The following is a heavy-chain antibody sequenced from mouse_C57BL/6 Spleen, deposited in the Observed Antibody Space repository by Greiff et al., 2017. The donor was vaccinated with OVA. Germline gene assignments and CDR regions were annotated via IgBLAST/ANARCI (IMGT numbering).Heavy chain of an antibody. CDR1: GYSITSGYY. Sequence: EVKLQESGPGLVKPSQSLSLTCSVTGYSITSGYYWNWIRQFPGNKLEWMGYISYDGSNNYNPSLKNRISITRDTSKNQFFLKLNSVTTEDTATYYCASEEGHLWLWAHYWGQGTSVTVSS. D-gene: IGHD3-1*01. CDR3: ASEEGHLWLWAHY. V-gene: IGHV3-6*01. J-gene: IGHJ4*01. CDR2: ISYDGSN.